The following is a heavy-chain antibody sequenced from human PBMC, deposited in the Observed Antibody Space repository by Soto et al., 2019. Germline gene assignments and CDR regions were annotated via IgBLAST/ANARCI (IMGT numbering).Heavy chain of an antibody. D-gene: IGHD6-6*01. J-gene: IGHJ6*02. V-gene: IGHV4-39*01. CDR3: ARHLSSIAACPNLNHYYSGIYA. Sequence: LETLSLICTASGGSISSSGYYWGWIRQPPGKGLEWIGSIYYSGSTYYNPSLKSRVTISVDTSKNQFSLKLSSVTAADTAVYYCARHLSSIAACPNLNHYYSGIYAWGPVTPAT. CDR2: IYYSGST. CDR1: GGSISSSGYY.